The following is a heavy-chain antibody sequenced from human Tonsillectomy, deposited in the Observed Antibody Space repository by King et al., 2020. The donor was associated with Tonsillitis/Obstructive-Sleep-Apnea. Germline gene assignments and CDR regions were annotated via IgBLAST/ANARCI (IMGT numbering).Heavy chain of an antibody. CDR3: ARTFTTRDGFDI. CDR1: GDSISSYY. V-gene: IGHV4-59*01. Sequence: VQLQESGPGLVKPSETLSLTCTVSGDSISSYYWSWIRQPPGKGLEWIGYIYYSGSTNYNPSLKSRVTISMDTSRNQFSLKLSSVTAADTAGYYCARTFTTRDGFDIWGQGTMVTVSS. J-gene: IGHJ3*02. CDR2: IYYSGST. D-gene: IGHD3-3*01.